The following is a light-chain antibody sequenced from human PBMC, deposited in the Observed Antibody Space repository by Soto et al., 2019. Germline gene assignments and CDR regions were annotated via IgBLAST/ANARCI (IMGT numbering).Light chain of an antibody. CDR1: SSNIGNHY. V-gene: IGLV1-51*01. CDR3: GTWDSSRSAWV. CDR2: DNN. J-gene: IGLJ2*01. Sequence: QSVLTQPPSVSAAPGQKVTISCSGTSSNIGNHYVSWYQQLPGTAPKLLISDNNKRPSGIPDRCSGSKSGTSATLGITGLQTGDEANYYCGTWDSSRSAWVFGGGTKVTVL.